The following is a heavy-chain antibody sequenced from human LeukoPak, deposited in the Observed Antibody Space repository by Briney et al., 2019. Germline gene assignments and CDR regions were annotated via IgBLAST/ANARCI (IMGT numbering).Heavy chain of an antibody. CDR3: AKDRSIGTYYTFAH. D-gene: IGHD1-26*01. CDR2: ISASAAMT. V-gene: IGHV3-23*01. CDR1: GFTFNNYV. J-gene: IGHJ4*02. Sequence: GGSLRLSCEASGFTFNNYVMTWVRQAPGKGLEWVSSISASAAMTYYAYSVKGRFTVSRDNSNNRLYLQMSGLTAADTAVYYCAKDRSIGTYYTFAHWGQGTLVTVSS.